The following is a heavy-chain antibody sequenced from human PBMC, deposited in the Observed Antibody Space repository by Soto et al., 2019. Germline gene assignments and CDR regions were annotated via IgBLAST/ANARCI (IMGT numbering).Heavy chain of an antibody. CDR1: GASITISSYY. V-gene: IGHV4-39*01. J-gene: IGHJ6*02. D-gene: IGHD3-22*01. Sequence: QLQRQGSAPGLVKPSETRSLTGTVSGASITISSYYWGWIGQPPGKGREWMGSIYYSGSTYYNPSLKSRVTISVDTSKNQFSLKLSSVTAADTAVYYCARRLYYDSSGFEGGGMDVWGQGTTVTVSS. CDR3: ARRLYYDSSGFEGGGMDV. CDR2: IYYSGST.